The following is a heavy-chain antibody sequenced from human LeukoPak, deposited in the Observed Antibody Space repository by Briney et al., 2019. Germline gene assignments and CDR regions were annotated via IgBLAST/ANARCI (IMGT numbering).Heavy chain of an antibody. J-gene: IGHJ3*02. V-gene: IGHV1-46*01. CDR3: ARHAYCSGGSCYTGGRNAFDI. CDR1: GYTFTSYY. D-gene: IGHD2-15*01. CDR2: INPSGGST. Sequence: ASVKVSCKASGYTFTSYYMHWVRQAPGQGLEWMGIINPSGGSTSYAQKFQGRVTITADKSTSTAYMELSSLRSEDTAVYYCARHAYCSGGSCYTGGRNAFDIWGQGTMVTVSS.